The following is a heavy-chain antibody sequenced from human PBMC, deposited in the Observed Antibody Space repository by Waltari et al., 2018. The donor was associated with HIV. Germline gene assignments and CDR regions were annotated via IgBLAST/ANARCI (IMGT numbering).Heavy chain of an antibody. J-gene: IGHJ4*02. V-gene: IGHV3-15*01. D-gene: IGHD2-21*02. Sequence: EVQLVESGGGLVKPGGSLRLSCVASGFTFTNAWMSWVRQAPGKGLEWVGRVKSETDVGTTDYAAPVKGRFTISRDDSKNTLYLQMNSLKTEDTAVYYCTTGDIVVVTDYWGQGTLVTVSS. CDR3: TTGDIVVVTDY. CDR1: GFTFTNAW. CDR2: VKSETDVGTT.